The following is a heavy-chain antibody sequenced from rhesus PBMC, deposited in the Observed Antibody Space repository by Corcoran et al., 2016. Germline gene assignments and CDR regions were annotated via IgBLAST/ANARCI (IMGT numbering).Heavy chain of an antibody. D-gene: IGHD3-16*01. J-gene: IGHJ6*01. CDR1: GGSISSGYD. Sequence: QVQLQESGPGVVKPSETLSLTCAVSGGSISSGYDWSWIRQPPGKGLEWIGYIYGSSGNTNYNPSLKNRVTISKDASKNQFSLMLSSVTAADTAVYYCARAYYYSGSYPYYGLDSWGQGVVVTVSS. V-gene: IGHV4-76*01. CDR3: ARAYYYSGSYPYYGLDS. CDR2: IYGSSGNT.